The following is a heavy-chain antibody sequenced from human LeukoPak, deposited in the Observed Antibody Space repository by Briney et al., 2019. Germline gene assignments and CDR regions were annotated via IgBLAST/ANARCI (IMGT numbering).Heavy chain of an antibody. D-gene: IGHD3-10*01. CDR2: ISSSGSYI. CDR1: GFTFSSYS. V-gene: IGHV3-21*01. Sequence: GGSLRLSCAASGFTFSSYSMNWLRQAPGKGLEWVSSISSSGSYIYYADSVKGRFTISRDNAKNSLYLQMNSLRAEDTAVYYCARDLWFGEFLDAFDIWGQGTMVTVSS. J-gene: IGHJ3*02. CDR3: ARDLWFGEFLDAFDI.